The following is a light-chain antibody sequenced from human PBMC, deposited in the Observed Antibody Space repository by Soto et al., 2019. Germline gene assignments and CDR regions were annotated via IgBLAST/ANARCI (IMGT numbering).Light chain of an antibody. CDR2: DAS. CDR3: QHRTSWPPT. Sequence: DIVLTQSPATLSLSPGERATLSCRASQSVDTSLAWYQQKPGQAPRLLIYDASNRAARIPGRFSGSGSGTDFTLTISSLEAEDFAVYYCQHRTSWPPTFGPGTKVDIK. CDR1: QSVDTS. V-gene: IGKV3-11*01. J-gene: IGKJ3*01.